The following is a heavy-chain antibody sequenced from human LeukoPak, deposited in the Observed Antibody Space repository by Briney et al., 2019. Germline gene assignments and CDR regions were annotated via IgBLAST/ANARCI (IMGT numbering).Heavy chain of an antibody. Sequence: GGSLRLSCVASGVALERYAMHWVRQPPGKGLEWISGLTWNSARTLYADSVRGRFTISIDNAKNTLYLQVNSLTVEDTALYYCAKGFGVQSLIVESFDVWGRGTMVTVSS. J-gene: IGHJ3*01. CDR3: AKGFGVQSLIVESFDV. D-gene: IGHD3-3*01. CDR2: LTWNSART. CDR1: GVALERYA. V-gene: IGHV3-9*01.